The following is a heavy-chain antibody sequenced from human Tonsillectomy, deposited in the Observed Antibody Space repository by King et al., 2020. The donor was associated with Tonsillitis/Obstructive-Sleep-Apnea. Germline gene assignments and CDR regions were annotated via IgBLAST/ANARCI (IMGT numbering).Heavy chain of an antibody. CDR1: GDSISSRY. CDR2: ISKSGGT. D-gene: IGHD3-22*01. V-gene: IGHV4-59*11. Sequence: VQLQESGPGLVKPSETLSLTCNVSGDSISSRYWSWIRQPPGKGLEWIGYISKSGGTNYNPSLKSRVTISVDTSKNQFSLKLSSVTAADTAVYYCARNGGYYPFDYWGQGPLVTVSS. CDR3: ARNGGYYPFDY. J-gene: IGHJ4*02.